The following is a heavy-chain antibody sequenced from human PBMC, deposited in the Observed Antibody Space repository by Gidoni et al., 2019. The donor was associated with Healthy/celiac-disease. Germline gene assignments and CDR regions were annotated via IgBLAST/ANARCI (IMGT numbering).Heavy chain of an antibody. CDR2: IKQDGSEK. D-gene: IGHD6-13*01. CDR3: AGEGIAAPYYYYYGMDV. J-gene: IGHJ6*02. CDR1: GFPFSSYW. V-gene: IGHV3-7*01. Sequence: EVQLVESGGGLVQPGGSLRLSCAASGFPFSSYWMSWVRQAPGKGLEWVANIKQDGSEKYYVDYVKGRFTISRDNAKNSLYLQMNSLRAEDTAVYYCAGEGIAAPYYYYYGMDVWGQGTTVTVSS.